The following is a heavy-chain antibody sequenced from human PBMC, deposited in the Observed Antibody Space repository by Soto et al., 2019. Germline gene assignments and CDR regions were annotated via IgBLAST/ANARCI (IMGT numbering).Heavy chain of an antibody. J-gene: IGHJ5*02. D-gene: IGHD6-13*01. V-gene: IGHV3-43*01. CDR1: GFTFDGYT. CDR2: ISWGGGST. Sequence: GGSLRLSCAASGFTFDGYTMHWVRQAPGKGLEWVSLISWGGGSTYYADSVKGRFTISRDKGKNSLYLQMNSLRTEDTALYYCAKDIGQGREKQLAIIMAGFDPWGQGTLVTVSS. CDR3: AKDIGQGREKQLAIIMAGFDP.